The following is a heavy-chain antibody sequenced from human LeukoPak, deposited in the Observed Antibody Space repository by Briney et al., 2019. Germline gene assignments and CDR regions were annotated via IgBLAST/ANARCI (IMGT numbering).Heavy chain of an antibody. CDR3: ARDQGYCSGGSCYNWFDP. J-gene: IGHJ5*02. D-gene: IGHD2-15*01. V-gene: IGHV4-38-2*02. Sequence: GSLRLSCAASGFTFSTYEMDWVRQAPGKGLEWIGSIYHSGSTYYNPSLKSRVTISVDTSKNQFSLKLSSVTAADTAVYYCARDQGYCSGGSCYNWFDPWGQGTLVTVSS. CDR1: GFTFSTYE. CDR2: IYHSGST.